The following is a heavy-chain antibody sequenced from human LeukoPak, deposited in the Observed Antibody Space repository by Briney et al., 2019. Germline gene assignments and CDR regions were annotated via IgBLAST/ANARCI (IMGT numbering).Heavy chain of an antibody. J-gene: IGHJ4*02. Sequence: GGSLRLSCAASGFTFSSYAMSWVRQAPGKGLEWVSAISGSGGSTYYADSVKGRFAISRDDSKNTLYLQMNSLRAEDTAVYYCAKEAAIVVVVAAASAHFDYWGQGTLVTVSS. D-gene: IGHD2-15*01. CDR3: AKEAAIVVVVAAASAHFDY. V-gene: IGHV3-23*01. CDR1: GFTFSSYA. CDR2: ISGSGGST.